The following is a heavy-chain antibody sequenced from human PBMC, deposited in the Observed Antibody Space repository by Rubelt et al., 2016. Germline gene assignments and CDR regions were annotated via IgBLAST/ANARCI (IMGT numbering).Heavy chain of an antibody. CDR2: IRSRAYGGTT. J-gene: IGHJ4*02. V-gene: IGHV3-49*04. CDR3: SRHTSGSYYFFDY. D-gene: IGHD1-26*01. CDR1: GFTFGDYT. Sequence: EVQLVESGGGLVQPGRSLRLSCTASGFTFGDYTVSWVRQAPGKGLEWVGFIRSRAYGGTTEFAASVKGRFTISRDDSKSTAYLQTNSLKTDDTAVYYCSRHTSGSYYFFDYWGQGTLVTVSS.